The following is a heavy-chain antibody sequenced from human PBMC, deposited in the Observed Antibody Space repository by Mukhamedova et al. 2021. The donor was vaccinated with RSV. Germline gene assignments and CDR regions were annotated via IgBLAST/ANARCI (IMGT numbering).Heavy chain of an antibody. V-gene: IGHV3-15*01. CDR3: TTVPLWFGELDY. J-gene: IGHJ4*02. Sequence: DYAAPVKGRFTISRDDSKNTLYLQMNSLKTEDTAVYYCTTVPLWFGELDYWGQGILVTVSS. D-gene: IGHD3-10*01.